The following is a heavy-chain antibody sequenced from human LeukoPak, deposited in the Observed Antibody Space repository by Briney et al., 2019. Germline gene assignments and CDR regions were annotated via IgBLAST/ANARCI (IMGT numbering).Heavy chain of an antibody. D-gene: IGHD3-22*01. Sequence: PGGSLRLSCAASGFTFSSYAMHWVRQAPGEGLEWVAVIPYDGSNKYYADSVKGRFTISGDNSKNTLYLQMNSLRAEDTAVYYCARDPPRVYYYDSSGPFDYWGQGTLVTVSS. CDR1: GFTFSSYA. CDR3: ARDPPRVYYYDSSGPFDY. V-gene: IGHV3-30*01. CDR2: IPYDGSNK. J-gene: IGHJ4*02.